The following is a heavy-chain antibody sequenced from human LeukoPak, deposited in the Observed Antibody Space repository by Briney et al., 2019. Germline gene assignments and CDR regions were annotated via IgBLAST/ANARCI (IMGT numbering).Heavy chain of an antibody. CDR3: AKDLGYSYGWVDY. V-gene: IGHV3-23*01. J-gene: IGHJ4*02. Sequence: GGSLRLSCAASGFTFSDYYMSWIRQAPGKGLEWVSTISGNGAKSFSPGSVKGRFSISRDNSKNTLYLQMNSLRAEDTALYYCAKDLGYSYGWVDYWGQGILVTVSS. CDR2: ISGNGAKS. CDR1: GFTFSDYY. D-gene: IGHD5-18*01.